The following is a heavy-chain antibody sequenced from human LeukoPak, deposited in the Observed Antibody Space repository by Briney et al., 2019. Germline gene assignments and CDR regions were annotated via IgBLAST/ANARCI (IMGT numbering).Heavy chain of an antibody. CDR3: ARPVGASWFDS. V-gene: IGHV6-1*01. J-gene: IGHJ5*01. CDR1: GDSASTNSAT. D-gene: IGHD1-26*01. CDR2: TYYRSKWSN. Sequence: SQTLSLTCAISGDSASTNSATWTWLRQSPSRGLEWLGRTYYRSKWSNDYAVSMKSRITINPDTSKNQFSLQLNSVTPEDTAVYYCARPVGASWFDSWGQGTLVTVSS.